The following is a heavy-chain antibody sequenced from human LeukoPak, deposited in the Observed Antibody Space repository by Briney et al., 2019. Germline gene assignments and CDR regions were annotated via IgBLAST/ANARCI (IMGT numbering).Heavy chain of an antibody. D-gene: IGHD6-13*01. CDR1: GFTFSSYG. CDR3: AREGTAAAGKRRSSQFDY. V-gene: IGHV3-33*01. Sequence: GGSLRLSCAASGFTFSSYGMHWVRQALGKGLEWVAVIWYDGSNKYYADSVKGRFTISRDNSKNTPYLQMNSLRAEDTAVYYCAREGTAAAGKRRSSQFDYWGQGTLVTVSS. CDR2: IWYDGSNK. J-gene: IGHJ4*02.